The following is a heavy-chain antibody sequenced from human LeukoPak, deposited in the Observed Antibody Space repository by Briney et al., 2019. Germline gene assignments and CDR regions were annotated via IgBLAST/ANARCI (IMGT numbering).Heavy chain of an antibody. Sequence: PGGSLRLSCAASGFTFSSYAMHWVRQAPGKGLEWVAVISYDGSNKYYADSVKGRFTISRDNSKNTLYLQMNSLRAEDTAVYYCARESGGSGSHYAYYYGMDVWGQGTTVTVSS. J-gene: IGHJ6*02. CDR3: ARESGGSGSHYAYYYGMDV. V-gene: IGHV3-30-3*01. CDR2: ISYDGSNK. CDR1: GFTFSSYA. D-gene: IGHD3-10*01.